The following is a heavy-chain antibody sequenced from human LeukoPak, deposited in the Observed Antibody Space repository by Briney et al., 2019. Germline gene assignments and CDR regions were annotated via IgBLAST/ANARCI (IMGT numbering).Heavy chain of an antibody. V-gene: IGHV1-8*02. CDR1: GYTFTSYD. J-gene: IGHJ5*02. Sequence: GASVKVSCKASGYTFTSYDIHWVRQATGQGLEWMGWMNPNSGNTGYAQKFQGRVTMTRNTSISTAYMELSSLRSEDTAVYYCARGQGYYDREDWFDPWGQGTLVTVSS. CDR3: ARGQGYYDREDWFDP. D-gene: IGHD3-22*01. CDR2: MNPNSGNT.